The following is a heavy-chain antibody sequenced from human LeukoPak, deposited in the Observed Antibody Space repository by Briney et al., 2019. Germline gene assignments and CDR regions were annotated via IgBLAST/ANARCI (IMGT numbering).Heavy chain of an antibody. V-gene: IGHV3-23*01. CDR3: AKVGYGDLDH. Sequence: GGSVRLSCAASGFMFSSYAMTWVRQAPGKRLEWVSSISGSGEFTDYADSVKGRFTISRDNPENTVYLQMSSLRVDDTATYFCAKVGYGDLDHWGQGVLVPVSS. CDR1: GFMFSSYA. J-gene: IGHJ4*02. CDR2: ISGSGEFT. D-gene: IGHD4-17*01.